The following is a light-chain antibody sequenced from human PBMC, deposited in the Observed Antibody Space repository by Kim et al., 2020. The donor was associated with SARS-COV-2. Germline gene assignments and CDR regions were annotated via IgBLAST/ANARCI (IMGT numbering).Light chain of an antibody. V-gene: IGLV1-40*01. CDR2: GNS. Sequence: QSVLTQPPSVSGAPGQRVTISCTGSSSNIGAGYDVHWYQQLPGTAPKLLIYGNSNRPSGVPDRFSGSKSGTSASLAITGLQAEDEADYYCQSYDSSPSVVFVGGTQLSVL. CDR3: QSYDSSPSVV. CDR1: SSNIGAGYD. J-gene: IGLJ2*01.